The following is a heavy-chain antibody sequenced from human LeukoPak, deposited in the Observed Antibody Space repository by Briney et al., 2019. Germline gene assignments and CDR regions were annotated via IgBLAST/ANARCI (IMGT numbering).Heavy chain of an antibody. Sequence: GESLKISCKGSGYRFTSYWIGWVRQMPGKGLEWMGIIYPGDSDTRYSPSFQGQVTISADKSISTAYLQWSSLKASDTAMYYCARTWNYYYYYMDVWGKGTTVTVSS. V-gene: IGHV5-51*01. CDR3: ARTWNYYYYYMDV. D-gene: IGHD1-1*01. CDR1: GYRFTSYW. J-gene: IGHJ6*03. CDR2: IYPGDSDT.